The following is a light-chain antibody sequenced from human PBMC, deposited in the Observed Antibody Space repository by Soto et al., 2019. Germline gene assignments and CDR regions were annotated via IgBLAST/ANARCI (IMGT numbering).Light chain of an antibody. J-gene: IGKJ2*01. V-gene: IGKV3-20*01. CDR3: HQYGTSQGT. Sequence: IVLTQSPGTLSLSPGEGATLSCRASQTITTNYLAWYQQKPGQAPRLLIYGASSRASGIPDRFSGSRSGTDFTLTISRLEPEDVAVYYCHQYGTSQGTFGQGTKLEI. CDR1: QTITTNY. CDR2: GAS.